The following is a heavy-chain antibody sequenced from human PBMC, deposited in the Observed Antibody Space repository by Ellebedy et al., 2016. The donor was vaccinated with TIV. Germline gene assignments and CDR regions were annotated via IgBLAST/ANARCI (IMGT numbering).Heavy chain of an antibody. Sequence: MPSETLSLTCSVSRISISSYYWSWIRQSPGKGLEWIGDVSYSGSTNYNPSLKSRVHTSLDTSKYQFSLNLSSVTAADTATYFCARHACCTTLFTLVLCSRASGDVFDVWGQGKLVTVSS. CDR1: RISISSYY. CDR2: VSYSGST. J-gene: IGHJ3*01. V-gene: IGHV4-59*08. D-gene: IGHD2-8*01. CDR3: ARHACCTTLFTLVLCSRASGDVFDV.